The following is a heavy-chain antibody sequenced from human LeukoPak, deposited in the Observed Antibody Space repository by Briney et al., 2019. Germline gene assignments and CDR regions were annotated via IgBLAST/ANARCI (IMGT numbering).Heavy chain of an antibody. Sequence: GGSLRLSCAASGFTFSNYAMHWVRQAPGKGLEWMSVISYDGSNKYYADSVKGRFTISRDNSKNTLYLQMNSLRAEDTAVYYCASTRDGYNLYLGYYYYGMDVWGQGTTVTVSS. CDR2: ISYDGSNK. D-gene: IGHD5-24*01. V-gene: IGHV3-30*14. CDR3: ASTRDGYNLYLGYYYYGMDV. J-gene: IGHJ6*02. CDR1: GFTFSNYA.